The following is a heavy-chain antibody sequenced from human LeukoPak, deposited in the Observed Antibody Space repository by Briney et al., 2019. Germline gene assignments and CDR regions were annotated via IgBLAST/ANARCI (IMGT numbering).Heavy chain of an antibody. J-gene: IGHJ4*02. CDR2: IHQDGSEI. V-gene: IGHV3-7*01. D-gene: IGHD6-13*01. CDR1: GFTFSAYW. Sequence: GGSLRLSCEASGFTFSAYWMSWVRQAPGKGLEFVANIHQDGSEIRYVDSVRGRFTISRDNARDSLYLHMNSLRAEDMAVYYCARVGSSWDLLDYWGRGTLVTVSS. CDR3: ARVGSSWDLLDY.